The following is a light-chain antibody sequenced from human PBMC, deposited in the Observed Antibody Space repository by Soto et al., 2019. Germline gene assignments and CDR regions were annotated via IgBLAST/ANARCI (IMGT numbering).Light chain of an antibody. CDR1: QSISSY. CDR2: AAS. CDR3: QQLNSYPQT. V-gene: IGKV1-39*01. Sequence: DIQMTQSPSSLSASVEDRVTITCRASQSISSYLNWYQQKPGKAPKLLIYAASSLQSGVPSRFSGSGSGPDFTLTISSLQPEDSATYFCQQLNSYPQTFGQGTRLEIK. J-gene: IGKJ5*01.